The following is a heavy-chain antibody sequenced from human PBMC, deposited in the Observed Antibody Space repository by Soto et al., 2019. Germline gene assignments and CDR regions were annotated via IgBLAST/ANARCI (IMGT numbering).Heavy chain of an antibody. J-gene: IGHJ6*02. V-gene: IGHV1-18*01. D-gene: IGHD5-12*01. CDR3: AREGVAPYYYYGMDV. CDR2: ISTYNGDT. CDR1: GYTFTRSG. Sequence: GASVKVSCKASGYTFTRSGISWVRQAPGQGLERMGWISTYNGDTNYAQTFQGRVTMTTDTSTSTAYMELRSLRSDDTAVYYCAREGVAPYYYYGMDVWGQRTPVTVSS.